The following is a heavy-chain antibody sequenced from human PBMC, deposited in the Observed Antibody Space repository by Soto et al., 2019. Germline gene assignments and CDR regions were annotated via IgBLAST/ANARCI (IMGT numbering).Heavy chain of an antibody. J-gene: IGHJ4*02. Sequence: SQTLSLTCAISGDSVSSNSAAWNWIRQSPSRGLEWLGRTYYRSKWYNDYAVSVKSRIAINPDTSKNQFSLHLHSVTPEDTAVYYCARLAAGTPPGRDYWGQGTLVTVSS. CDR2: TYYRSKWYN. D-gene: IGHD6-13*01. V-gene: IGHV6-1*01. CDR1: GDSVSSNSAA. CDR3: ARLAAGTPPGRDY.